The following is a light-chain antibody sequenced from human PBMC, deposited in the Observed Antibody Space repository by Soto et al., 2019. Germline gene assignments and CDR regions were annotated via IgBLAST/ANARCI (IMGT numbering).Light chain of an antibody. J-gene: IGLJ1*01. CDR1: SSDVGSYNL. Sequence: QSVLTQPASVSGSPGQSITISCTGTSSDVGSYNLVSWYQQHPGKAPKLMIYEVSKRPSGVSNRFSGSKSGNTASLTISGLQAVDEADYYCCSYAGSSTPYVFGTGTKVTVL. CDR3: CSYAGSSTPYV. CDR2: EVS. V-gene: IGLV2-23*02.